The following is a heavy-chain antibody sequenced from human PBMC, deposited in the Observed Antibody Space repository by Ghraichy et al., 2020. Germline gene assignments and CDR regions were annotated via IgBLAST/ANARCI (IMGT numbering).Heavy chain of an antibody. V-gene: IGHV6-1*01. CDR2: TYYRSKWYN. CDR3: ARDLGYGRDLGYGTGYGKFNYGMDV. Sequence: SQTLSLTCAISGDSVSSNSAAWNWIRQSPSRGLEWLGRTYYRSKWYNDSAVSVKSRITINPDTSKNQFSLQLNSVTPEDTAVYYWARDLGYGRDLGYGTGYGKFNYGMDVWGQGTTVTVSS. D-gene: IGHD6-25*01. J-gene: IGHJ6*02. CDR1: GDSVSSNSAA.